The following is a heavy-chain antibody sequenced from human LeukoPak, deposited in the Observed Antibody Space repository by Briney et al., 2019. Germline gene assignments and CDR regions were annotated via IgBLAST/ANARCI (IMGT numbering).Heavy chain of an antibody. D-gene: IGHD2-2*01. J-gene: IGHJ6*02. CDR1: GYTFTSYY. CDR2: INPSGGST. CDR3: AREFHCSSTSCYLYYYYYGMDV. V-gene: IGHV1-46*01. Sequence: ASVKVSCKASGYTFTSYYMHWVRQAPGQGLEWMGIINPSGGSTSYAQKFQGRVTMTRDTSTSTVYMELSSLRSEDTAVYYCAREFHCSSTSCYLYYYYYGMDVWGRGTTVTVSS.